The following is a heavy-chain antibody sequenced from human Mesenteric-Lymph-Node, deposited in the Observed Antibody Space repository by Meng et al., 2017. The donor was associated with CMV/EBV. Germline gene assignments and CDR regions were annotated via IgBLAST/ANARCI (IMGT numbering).Heavy chain of an antibody. CDR1: GFTFNTYV. V-gene: IGHV3-74*01. Sequence: LSRGASGFTFNTYVMHWVRQIPGEGLVWVSRIPTDGSVTTYADSVKGRFTISRDDAKNTVYLQMDSLRVDDTALYYCVRDLNLALDYWGQGTLVTVSS. J-gene: IGHJ4*02. D-gene: IGHD3-16*01. CDR2: IPTDGSVT. CDR3: VRDLNLALDY.